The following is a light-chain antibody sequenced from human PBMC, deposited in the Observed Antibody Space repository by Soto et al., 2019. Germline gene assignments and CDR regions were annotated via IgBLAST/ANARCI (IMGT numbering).Light chain of an antibody. V-gene: IGKV3-20*01. CDR1: QTIASRY. CDR3: QQYDTSPPT. Sequence: EIVLTQSPGTLSLSPGERATLSCRASQTIASRYLAWYQHQPRQAPRLLIYRTFARAPGIPDRFSGGGSGTDFTLTISRLEREDFAVYYGQQYDTSPPTFGQGTRLDIK. CDR2: RTF. J-gene: IGKJ5*01.